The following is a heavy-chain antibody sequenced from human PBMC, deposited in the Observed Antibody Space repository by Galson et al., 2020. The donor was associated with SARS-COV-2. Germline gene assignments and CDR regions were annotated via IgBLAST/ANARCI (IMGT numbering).Heavy chain of an antibody. CDR1: GFTFSSCG. CDR2: IGGSGGSP. V-gene: IGHV3-23*01. J-gene: IGHJ4*01. D-gene: IGHD6-19*01. Sequence: GGSLRLSCAASGFTFSSCGMSWVRQAPGKGLEWVSAIGGSGGSPYYADSVKGRFTISRDNSKNTLYLQMNSLRAEDTAIYYCAKAYKPGIAVTGSYWGQGTLVSVSS. CDR3: AKAYKPGIAVTGSY.